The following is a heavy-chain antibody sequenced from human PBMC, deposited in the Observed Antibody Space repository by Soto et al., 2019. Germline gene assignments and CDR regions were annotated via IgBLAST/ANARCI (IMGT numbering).Heavy chain of an antibody. D-gene: IGHD1-26*01. CDR2: IIPILGIA. Sequence: QVQLVQSGAEVKKPGSSVKVSCKASGGTFSSYTISWVRQAPGQGLEWMGRIIPILGIANYAQKIQGRVTITADKSTSTAYMELSSLRSEDMAVYYCARGVGATAPFDSWGQGTLVTVSS. V-gene: IGHV1-69*02. J-gene: IGHJ4*02. CDR3: ARGVGATAPFDS. CDR1: GGTFSSYT.